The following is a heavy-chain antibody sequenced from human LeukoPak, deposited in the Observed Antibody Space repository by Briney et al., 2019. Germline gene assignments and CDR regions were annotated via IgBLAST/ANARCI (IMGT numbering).Heavy chain of an antibody. CDR2: INPNSGGT. Sequence: ASVKVSCKASGYTFTGYYMHWVRQAPGQVLEWMGRINPNSGGTNYAQKFQGRVTMTRDTSISTAYMELSRLRSDDTAVYYCARSAVVGSTHHFDYWGQGTLVTVSS. CDR1: GYTFTGYY. D-gene: IGHD1-26*01. CDR3: ARSAVVGSTHHFDY. V-gene: IGHV1-2*06. J-gene: IGHJ4*02.